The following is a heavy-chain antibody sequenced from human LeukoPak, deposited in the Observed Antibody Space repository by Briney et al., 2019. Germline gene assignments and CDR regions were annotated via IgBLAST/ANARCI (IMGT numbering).Heavy chain of an antibody. CDR2: INHSGST. D-gene: IGHD4-17*01. Sequence: PGGSLRLSCAASGFTFSSYAMSWIRQPPGKGLEWIGEINHSGSTNYNPSLKSRVTISVDTSKNQFSLKLSSVTAADTAVYYCARGAYGDPTNFDYWGQGTLVTVSS. V-gene: IGHV4-34*01. CDR3: ARGAYGDPTNFDY. CDR1: GFTFSSYA. J-gene: IGHJ4*02.